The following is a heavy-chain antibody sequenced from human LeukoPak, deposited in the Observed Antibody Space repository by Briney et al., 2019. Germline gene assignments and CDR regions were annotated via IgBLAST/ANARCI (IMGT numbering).Heavy chain of an antibody. CDR1: GFTFSSYW. D-gene: IGHD3-10*01. Sequence: GGSLRLSCAASGFTFSSYWMHWGGQAPGKGLVWVSRINSDGISTKYADSVKGRFTISRDNAKNTLHLQMNSLRSKETAVYYCEKDPFNYGPFDSWGQGTLVTVSS. J-gene: IGHJ4*02. CDR3: EKDPFNYGPFDS. V-gene: IGHV3-74*03. CDR2: INSDGIST.